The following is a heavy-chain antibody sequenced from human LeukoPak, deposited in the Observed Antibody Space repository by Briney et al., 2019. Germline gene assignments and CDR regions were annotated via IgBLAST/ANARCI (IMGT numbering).Heavy chain of an antibody. D-gene: IGHD2-15*01. CDR2: ISSSSSYI. CDR1: GFTLSSYS. CDR3: ATSCGGSCYSGDY. Sequence: GGSLRLSCAASGFTLSSYSINWVRQAPGKGLEWVSSISSSSSYIYYADSVKGRFTISRDNAKNSLYLQMNSLRAEDTAVYYCATSCGGSCYSGDYWGQGTLVTVSS. V-gene: IGHV3-21*01. J-gene: IGHJ4*02.